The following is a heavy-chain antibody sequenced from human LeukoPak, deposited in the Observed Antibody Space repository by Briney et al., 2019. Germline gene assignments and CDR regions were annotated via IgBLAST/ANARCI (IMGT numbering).Heavy chain of an antibody. V-gene: IGHV3-30*18. D-gene: IGHD3-22*01. CDR1: GFTFSPYG. CDR2: ISFDGIYK. Sequence: PGGSLRLSCTASGFTFSPYGMHWVHQAPGKGLGWVAVISFDGIYKFYSDSVKGRFSISRDNSNNTLSLQMNSLRADDTAVYYCAKDLGSGYYYNYDYWGQGTLVSVSS. CDR3: AKDLGSGYYYNYDY. J-gene: IGHJ4*02.